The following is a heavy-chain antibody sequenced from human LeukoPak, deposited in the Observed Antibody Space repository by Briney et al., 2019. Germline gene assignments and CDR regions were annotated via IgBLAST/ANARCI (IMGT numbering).Heavy chain of an antibody. CDR2: IIPILGIA. Sequence: SVKVSCKASVGTFSSYAISWVRQAPGQGLEWMGRIIPILGIANYAQKFQGRVTITADKSTSTAYMELSSLRSEDTAVYYCAREIAVAGTSSFDIWGQGTMVTVSS. V-gene: IGHV1-69*04. J-gene: IGHJ3*02. D-gene: IGHD6-19*01. CDR3: AREIAVAGTSSFDI. CDR1: VGTFSSYA.